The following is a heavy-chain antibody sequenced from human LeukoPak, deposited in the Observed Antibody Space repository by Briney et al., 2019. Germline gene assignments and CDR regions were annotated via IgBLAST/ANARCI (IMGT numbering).Heavy chain of an antibody. D-gene: IGHD5-24*01. V-gene: IGHV1-69*06. Sequence: SVKVSCKASGGTFSTFGISWVRQAPGQGLEWMGGIIPMSGTVNNAQKFQGRVTITADKSTGTAYMELSSLRSDDTAIYYCATYRQLRLPFESWGKGTLVTVSS. J-gene: IGHJ4*02. CDR1: GGTFSTFG. CDR2: IIPMSGTV. CDR3: ATYRQLRLPFES.